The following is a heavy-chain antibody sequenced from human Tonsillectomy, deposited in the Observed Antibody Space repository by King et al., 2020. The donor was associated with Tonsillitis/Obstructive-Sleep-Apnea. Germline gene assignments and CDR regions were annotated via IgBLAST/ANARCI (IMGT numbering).Heavy chain of an antibody. CDR2: ICYDGSNK. CDR3: AMGFDY. V-gene: IGHV3-33*01. Sequence: HVQLVESGGGVVQPGRSLRLSCAASGVTFSSYGMHWVRQAPGKGLEWVAVICYDGSNKYSPDSLKGRFTISRDNSKNTLYLQMNSLGAEDTAGYYCAMGFDYGGPGPLVTVSP. CDR1: GVTFSSYG. D-gene: IGHD3-16*01. J-gene: IGHJ4*02.